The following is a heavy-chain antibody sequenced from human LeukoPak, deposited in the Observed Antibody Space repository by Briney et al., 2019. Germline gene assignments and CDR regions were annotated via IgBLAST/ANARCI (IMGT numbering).Heavy chain of an antibody. CDR3: ARDHSGNWFDP. CDR1: GFTVGSNY. D-gene: IGHD1-26*01. CDR2: IYRGGST. Sequence: PGGSLRLSCAASGFTVGSNYMSWVRQAPGKGLERVSIIYRGGSTNYADSVKGRFTISRDTSKNTLYLQMDSLRAEDTAVYYCARDHSGNWFDPWGQGTLVTVSS. J-gene: IGHJ5*02. V-gene: IGHV3-66*01.